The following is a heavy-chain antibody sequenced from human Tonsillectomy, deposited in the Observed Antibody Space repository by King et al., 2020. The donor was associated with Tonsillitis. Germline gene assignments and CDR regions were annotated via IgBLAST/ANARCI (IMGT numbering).Heavy chain of an antibody. Sequence: HVQLVESGGGVVQPGRSLSLSCAASGFSFSSYGMHWVRQAPGKGLEWVAVISFDGSRKNYADSVKGRFTIFRDGSNNTLFLQMNSLRADDTAVYYCAGERVYSSGWGLDHWGQGTLLSVSS. CDR3: AGERVYSSGWGLDH. CDR1: GFSFSSYG. J-gene: IGHJ4*02. V-gene: IGHV3-33*05. CDR2: ISFDGSRK. D-gene: IGHD6-19*01.